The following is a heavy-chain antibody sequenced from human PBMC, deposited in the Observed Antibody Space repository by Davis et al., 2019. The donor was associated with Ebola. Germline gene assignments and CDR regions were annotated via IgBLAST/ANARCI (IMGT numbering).Heavy chain of an antibody. CDR1: ACPISTSYW. Sequence: SETLSLTFAVSACPISTSYWTRVPQPPGKGLGGFGEIYHSGITNSNPSLKSRVTISVDKSKNQFSLKLSSVTAADTAVYYCARDKGLWWRGWFDPWGKGTLVTVSS. CDR2: IYHSGIT. V-gene: IGHV4-4*02. J-gene: IGHJ5*02. CDR3: ARDKGLWWRGWFDP. D-gene: IGHD2-21*01.